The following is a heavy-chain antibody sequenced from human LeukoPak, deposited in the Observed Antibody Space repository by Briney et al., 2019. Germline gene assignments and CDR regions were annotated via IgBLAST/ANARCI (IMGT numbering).Heavy chain of an antibody. CDR2: ISSSSNTI. Sequence: PGGSLRLSCAASGFTFSSHSMNWVRQAPGKGLGWVSYISSSSNTIYYADSVKGRFTISRDNDKNSLFLQVNSLRAEDTAVYYCARAGRYSYDSSGYYYDAIDIWGQGTMVTVSS. D-gene: IGHD3-22*01. CDR3: ARAGRYSYDSSGYYYDAIDI. CDR1: GFTFSSHS. V-gene: IGHV3-48*01. J-gene: IGHJ3*02.